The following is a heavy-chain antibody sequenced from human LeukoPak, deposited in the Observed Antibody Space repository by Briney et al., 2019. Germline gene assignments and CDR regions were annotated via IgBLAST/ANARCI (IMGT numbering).Heavy chain of an antibody. CDR2: INPNRGGT. D-gene: IGHD1-26*01. J-gene: IGHJ4*02. V-gene: IGHV1-2*02. Sequence: AASVKVSCKASGYSFNDYYIHWARQAPGQGLEWMGWINPNRGGTSYAQKFQGRVTMTRDTSITTAYMELSSLKSDDTAMYYCARGGGSYPFDYWGQGTLVTVSS. CDR3: ARGGGSYPFDY. CDR1: GYSFNDYY.